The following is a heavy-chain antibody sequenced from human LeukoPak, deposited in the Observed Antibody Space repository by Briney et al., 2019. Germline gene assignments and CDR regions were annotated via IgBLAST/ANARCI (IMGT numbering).Heavy chain of an antibody. J-gene: IGHJ5*02. CDR3: ARIACRSSSCTYSGRRRVRGGSLDP. V-gene: IGHV1-18*01. CDR1: GYTFNTYG. Sequence: ASVTVSCKASGYTFNTYGITWVRRAPGHGLEWMGWISSYNGNTSYAAKVQGRITMTKDTSASTAYLELRSLRSDDTAVYYCARIACRSSSCTYSGRRRVRGGSLDPWGHGTLVTVSS. CDR2: ISSYNGNT. D-gene: IGHD2-2*01.